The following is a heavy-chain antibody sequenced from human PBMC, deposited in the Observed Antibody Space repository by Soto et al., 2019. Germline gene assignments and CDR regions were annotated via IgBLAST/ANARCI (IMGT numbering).Heavy chain of an antibody. CDR1: GGSISSYY. Sequence: SETLSLTCTVSGGSISSYYWSWIRQPPGKGLEWIGYIYYSGSTNYNPSLKSRVTISVDTSKNQFSLKLSSVTAADTAVYYCARADGSGNYYKAPQFDYWGQGTLVTVSS. J-gene: IGHJ4*01. D-gene: IGHD3-10*01. V-gene: IGHV4-59*01. CDR3: ARADGSGNYYKAPQFDY. CDR2: IYYSGST.